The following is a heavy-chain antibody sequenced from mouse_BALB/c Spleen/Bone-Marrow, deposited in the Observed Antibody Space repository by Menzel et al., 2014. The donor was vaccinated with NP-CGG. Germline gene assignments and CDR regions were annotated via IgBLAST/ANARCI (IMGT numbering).Heavy chain of an antibody. V-gene: IGHV1-14*01. J-gene: IGHJ4*01. D-gene: IGHD5-1-1*01. CDR3: ARWRYPYAMDY. CDR2: ISPYNDGT. Sequence: VQLKESGPELVKPGASVKMSCKASGYTFTSYVMHWVKQKPGQGLEWIGYISPYNDGTKYNEKFKGKATLTSDKSSSTAYMELSSLTSEDSAVYYCARWRYPYAMDYWGQGTSVTVSS. CDR1: GYTFTSYV.